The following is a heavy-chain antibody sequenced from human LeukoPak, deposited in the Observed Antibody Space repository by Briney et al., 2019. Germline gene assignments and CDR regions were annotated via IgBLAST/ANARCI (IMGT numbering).Heavy chain of an antibody. J-gene: IGHJ4*02. CDR1: GFTFSSYA. D-gene: IGHD3-22*01. Sequence: PGGSLRLSCAASGFTFSSYAMSWVRQAPGKGLEWVSAISGSGGSTYYADSVKGRFTISRDNSKNTLYLQMNSLRAEDTAVYYCAKDTTYYYDSSGYGGLWGQGTLVTVSS. CDR3: AKDTTYYYDSSGYGGL. CDR2: ISGSGGST. V-gene: IGHV3-23*01.